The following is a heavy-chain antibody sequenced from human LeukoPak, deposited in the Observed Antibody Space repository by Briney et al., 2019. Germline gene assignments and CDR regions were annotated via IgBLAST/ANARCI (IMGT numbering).Heavy chain of an antibody. Sequence: PSQTLSLTCAVSGGSISSGDYSWSWIRQPPGKGLEWIGYLYHSGSTYYNPSLKSRVTISVDTSKNQSSLKLSSVTAADTAVYYCAGEEGDIVVVPAARMGSDYWGQGTLVTVSS. CDR3: AGEEGDIVVVPAARMGSDY. J-gene: IGHJ4*02. CDR2: LYHSGST. D-gene: IGHD2-2*01. V-gene: IGHV4-30-2*01. CDR1: GGSISSGDYS.